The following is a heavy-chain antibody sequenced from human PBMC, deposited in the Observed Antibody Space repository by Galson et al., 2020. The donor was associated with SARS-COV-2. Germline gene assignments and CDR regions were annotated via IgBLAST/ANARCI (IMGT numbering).Heavy chain of an antibody. V-gene: IGHV4-39*07. D-gene: IGHD4-17*01. Sequence: ASETLSLTCTLIGASISSDSYYWGWIRQPPGKGLEWIGSIYYSGSTYYNPSLKSRVTISVDTSKSQFSLKLNSVTASDTAVYYCATDFGRYGYWGQGTLVTVSS. CDR1: GASISSDSYY. J-gene: IGHJ4*02. CDR3: ATDFGRYGY. CDR2: IYYSGST.